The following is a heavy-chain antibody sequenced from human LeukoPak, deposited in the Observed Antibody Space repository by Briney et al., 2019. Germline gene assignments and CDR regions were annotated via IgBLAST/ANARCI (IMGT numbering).Heavy chain of an antibody. D-gene: IGHD3-9*01. J-gene: IGHJ5*02. Sequence: PSETLSLTCTVSGGSISSYYWSWIRQPPGKGLEWIWYIYYSGSTNYNPSLKSRVTISVDTSKNQFSLKLSSVTAADTAVYYCARAGTYDILTGYYHWGQGTLVTVSS. CDR1: GGSISSYY. V-gene: IGHV4-59*13. CDR3: ARAGTYDILTGYYH. CDR2: IYYSGST.